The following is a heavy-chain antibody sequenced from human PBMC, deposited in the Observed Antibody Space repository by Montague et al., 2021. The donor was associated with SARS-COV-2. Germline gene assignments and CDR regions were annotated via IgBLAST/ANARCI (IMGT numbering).Heavy chain of an antibody. D-gene: IGHD3-10*01. CDR1: GGAIISSSYY. Sequence: SETLSLTCTVSGGAIISSSYYWGWIRQPPGKGLEWIGSIYYSGTTYYNPSLKSRVTISVDTSKNQFSLKLSSVTAADTAVYYCARHVRSLMVRGPDFDYWGQGTLVPGSS. CDR3: ARHVRSLMVRGPDFDY. V-gene: IGHV4-39*01. J-gene: IGHJ4*02. CDR2: IYYSGTT.